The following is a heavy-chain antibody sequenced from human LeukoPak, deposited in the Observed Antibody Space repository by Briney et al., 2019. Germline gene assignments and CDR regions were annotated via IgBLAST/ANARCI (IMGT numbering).Heavy chain of an antibody. CDR1: GFTFSSYE. J-gene: IGHJ4*02. CDR2: ISGTGSAI. V-gene: IGHV3-48*03. Sequence: GGSLRLSCAASGFTFSSYEMNWVRQAPGKGLEWVSDISGTGSAIFYADSGRGRFTISRDNAKNSLFLQINGLRAEATSIYYCVRQFCSGGGCYFDYWGQGTLVTVSS. CDR3: VRQFCSGGGCYFDY. D-gene: IGHD2-15*01.